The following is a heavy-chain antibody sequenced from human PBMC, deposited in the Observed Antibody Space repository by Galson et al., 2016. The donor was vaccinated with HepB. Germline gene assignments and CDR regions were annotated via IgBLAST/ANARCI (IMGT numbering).Heavy chain of an antibody. CDR3: AKSVLEYDILTGYYRRGADY. D-gene: IGHD3-9*01. CDR2: SGSGGPT. CDR1: GFTFSSYA. Sequence: SLRLSCAASGFTFSSYAMSWVRQAPGKGLEWVPSSGSGGPTYYADSVKGRFTISRDNSKNTLFLQMHSLRADDTAVYYCAKSVLEYDILTGYYRRGADYWGQGTLVTVPS. J-gene: IGHJ4*02. V-gene: IGHV3-23*01.